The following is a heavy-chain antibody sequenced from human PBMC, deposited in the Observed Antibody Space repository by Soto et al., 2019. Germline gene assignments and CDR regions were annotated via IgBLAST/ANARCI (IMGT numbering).Heavy chain of an antibody. D-gene: IGHD3-10*01. J-gene: IGHJ4*02. CDR2: ISYDGSDK. V-gene: IGHV3-30*03. Sequence: QVQLLESGGGVVQPGRSLRLSCAGSGFPFTPYGMHWVREGPDKGLEWVAVISYDGSDKYYADSVKGRFTISRDNSKNMLYLQMNSLRPEDTALYYCVGGQYYFDYRGQGTLVIVSS. CDR1: GFPFTPYG. CDR3: VGGQYYFDY.